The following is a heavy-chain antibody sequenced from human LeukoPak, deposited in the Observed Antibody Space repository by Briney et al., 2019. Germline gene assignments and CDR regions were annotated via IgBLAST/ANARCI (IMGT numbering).Heavy chain of an antibody. J-gene: IGHJ3*02. Sequence: ALVKVSCKASGGTFSSYAISWVRQAPGQGLEWMGGIIPIFGAANYAQKFQGRVTITADKSTSTAYMELSGLRSDDTAVYYCARASTHRYNWKSGQLNDAFDIWGQGTMVTVSS. CDR2: IIPIFGAA. D-gene: IGHD1-20*01. CDR1: GGTFSSYA. CDR3: ARASTHRYNWKSGQLNDAFDI. V-gene: IGHV1-69*06.